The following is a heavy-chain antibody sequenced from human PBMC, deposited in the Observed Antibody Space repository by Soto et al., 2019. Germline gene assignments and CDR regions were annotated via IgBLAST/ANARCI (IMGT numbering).Heavy chain of an antibody. D-gene: IGHD5-12*01. Sequence: SETLSLTCAVYGGSFSGYYWSWIRQHPGKGLEWIGYIYYSGSTYYNPSLKSRVTISVDTSKNQFSLKLSSVTAADTAVYYRARTKVVATGYFDYWGQGTLVTVSS. J-gene: IGHJ4*02. CDR2: IYYSGST. V-gene: IGHV4-31*11. CDR1: GGSFSGYY. CDR3: ARTKVVATGYFDY.